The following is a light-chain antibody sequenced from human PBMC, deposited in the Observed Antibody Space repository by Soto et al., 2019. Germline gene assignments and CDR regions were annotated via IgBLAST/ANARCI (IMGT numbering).Light chain of an antibody. CDR3: KKLNSYPRGLT. CDR2: AAS. Sequence: DIQLTQSPSFLSASVGYRGTINCRAIQGISSYLAWYQKKTGKDPKIMIYAASTLQSGVPSRFRGSGSGKEFTLTISRLQHEDFATYYCKKLNSYPRGLTFGGGTKVDIK. CDR1: QGISSY. V-gene: IGKV1-9*01. J-gene: IGKJ4*01.